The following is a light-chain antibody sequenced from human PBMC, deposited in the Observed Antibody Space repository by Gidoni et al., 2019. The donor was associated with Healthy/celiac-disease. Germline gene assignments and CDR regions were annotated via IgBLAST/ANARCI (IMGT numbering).Light chain of an antibody. CDR2: AAS. V-gene: IGKV1-NL1*01. CDR1: QGISNS. CDR3: HQYYSTPLT. Sequence: DIQVTQSPSSLSASVGDRVTITCRASQGISNSLAWYQQKPGKAPKLLLYAASRLESGVPSRFSGSGSGTDYILPISSLQPEDFATYYCHQYYSTPLTFGGGTKVEIK. J-gene: IGKJ4*01.